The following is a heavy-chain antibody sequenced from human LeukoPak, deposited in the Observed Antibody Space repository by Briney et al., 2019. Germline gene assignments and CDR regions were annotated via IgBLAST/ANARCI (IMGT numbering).Heavy chain of an antibody. D-gene: IGHD2-2*02. Sequence: PSETLSLTCTVSGGSISNYYWTWIRQPPGKGLEWIGYIYYSGSTNYNPSLKSRVTISVDTSKNQFSLKLSSVTAADTAVYYCARGRYHIVVVPAAIHSHFDYWGQGTLVTVSS. CDR3: ARGRYHIVVVPAAIHSHFDY. CDR2: IYYSGST. V-gene: IGHV4-59*12. CDR1: GGSISNYY. J-gene: IGHJ4*02.